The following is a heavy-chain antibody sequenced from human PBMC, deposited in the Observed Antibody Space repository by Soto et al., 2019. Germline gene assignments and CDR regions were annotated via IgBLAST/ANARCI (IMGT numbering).Heavy chain of an antibody. Sequence: EVQLVESGGGLVQPGGSLRLSCVDSGFTFSSYWMSWVRQAPVKGLEGVGNIKQDGSEENYVDSVKGRVTISRDNAKNSMYLQMNSLRAEDTAVYYCARIASSGRGWDVWGQGTTVVVSS. CDR2: IKQDGSEE. V-gene: IGHV3-7*01. D-gene: IGHD3-10*01. CDR1: GFTFSSYW. CDR3: ARIASSGRGWDV. J-gene: IGHJ6*02.